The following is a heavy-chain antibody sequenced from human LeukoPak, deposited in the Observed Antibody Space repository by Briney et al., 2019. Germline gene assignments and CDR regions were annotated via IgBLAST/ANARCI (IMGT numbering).Heavy chain of an antibody. CDR1: GGSISSGRYY. J-gene: IGHJ6*03. D-gene: IGHD3-10*01. CDR3: ARDYGPEVRGVIYFGYYYYYMDV. V-gene: IGHV4-61*02. CDR2: IYTSGST. Sequence: PSQTLSLTCTVSGGSISSGRYYWSWIRQPAGKGLEWIGRIYTSGSTNYNPSLKSRVTISVDTSKNQFSLKLSSVTAADTAVYYCARDYGPEVRGVIYFGYYYYYMDVWGKGTTVTISS.